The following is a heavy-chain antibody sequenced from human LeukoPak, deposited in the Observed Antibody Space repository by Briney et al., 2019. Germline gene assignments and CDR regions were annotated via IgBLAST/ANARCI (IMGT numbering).Heavy chain of an antibody. J-gene: IGHJ4*02. V-gene: IGHV3-7*01. Sequence: GGSLRLSCAASGFSFSTYWMSWVRQPPAKGLEFVANIDQGGSVRNYMDSLKGRCTISRDNAKKSLYLEINSLRADDTAVYYCARDPESSSFDLWGQGALVTVSS. CDR3: ARDPESSSFDL. CDR2: IDQGGSVR. D-gene: IGHD6-13*01. CDR1: GFSFSTYW.